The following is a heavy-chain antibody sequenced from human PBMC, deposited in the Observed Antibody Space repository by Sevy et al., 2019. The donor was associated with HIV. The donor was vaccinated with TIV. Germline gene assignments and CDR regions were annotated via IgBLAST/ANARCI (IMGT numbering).Heavy chain of an antibody. CDR2: IKGDGSEI. D-gene: IGHD6-19*01. V-gene: IGHV3-7*03. CDR1: GFTFSYYR. Sequence: GGSLRLSCAASGFTFSYYRMSWVRQAPGKGLEWVANIKGDGSEIYYVDSVKGRFTISRDNAKNSLYLQMNSLRAEDTAVYYCARDEAGTDDAFDIWGQGTMVTVSS. CDR3: ARDEAGTDDAFDI. J-gene: IGHJ3*02.